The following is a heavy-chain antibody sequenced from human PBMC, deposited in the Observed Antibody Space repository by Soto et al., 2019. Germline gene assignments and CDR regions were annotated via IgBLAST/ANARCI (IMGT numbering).Heavy chain of an antibody. D-gene: IGHD2-15*01. CDR1: GGSISNAAYS. V-gene: IGHV4-30-2*01. CDR3: ARISERYCSGGSCYYYYYYGMDV. J-gene: IGHJ6*02. CDR2: IYPSGMP. Sequence: SETLSLTCPVSGGSISNAAYSWSWIRQPPGKGLEWIGYIYPSGMPFYNPSLRSRVTISIDRSNDQFSLNLRSVTAADTAVYYCARISERYCSGGSCYYYYYYGMDVWGQGTTVTVSS.